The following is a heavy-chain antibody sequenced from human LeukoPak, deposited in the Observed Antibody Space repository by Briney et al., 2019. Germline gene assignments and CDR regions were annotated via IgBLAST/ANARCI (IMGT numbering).Heavy chain of an antibody. CDR1: GFTFSSYA. Sequence: GGSLRLSCAASGFTFSSYAMHWVRQAPGKGLEWVAVISYDGSNKYYADSVKGRFTISRDNSKNTLYLQMNSLRAEDTAVYYCAREALTGDLYYYYYMDVWGKGTTVTVSS. V-gene: IGHV3-30-3*01. CDR2: ISYDGSNK. J-gene: IGHJ6*03. D-gene: IGHD7-27*01. CDR3: AREALTGDLYYYYYMDV.